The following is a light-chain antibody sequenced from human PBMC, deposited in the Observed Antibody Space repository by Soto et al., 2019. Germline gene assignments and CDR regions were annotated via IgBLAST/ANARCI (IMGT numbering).Light chain of an antibody. V-gene: IGLV2-14*01. J-gene: IGLJ2*01. Sequence: QSALTQPASVSGSPGQSITISCTGTSSDVGGYNYVSWYQQHPGKAPKLMIYEVSNRPSGVSNRFSGSKSGNTASLTISGLQAEDEADYYCSSYTSSGALFVFGGGTKVTVL. CDR3: SSYTSSGALFV. CDR2: EVS. CDR1: SSDVGGYNY.